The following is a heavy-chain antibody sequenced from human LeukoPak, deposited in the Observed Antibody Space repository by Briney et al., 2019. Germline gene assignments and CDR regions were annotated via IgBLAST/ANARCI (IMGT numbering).Heavy chain of an antibody. CDR2: IIPIFGTA. V-gene: IGHV1-69*13. Sequence: SVKVSCKASGGTFSSYAISWVRQAPGQGLEWMGGIIPIFGTANYAQKFQGRVTITADESTSTAYMELSSLRSEDTAVYYCARDCSSTSCHSAFDIWGQGTMVTVSS. J-gene: IGHJ3*02. CDR1: GGTFSSYA. D-gene: IGHD2-2*02. CDR3: ARDCSSTSCHSAFDI.